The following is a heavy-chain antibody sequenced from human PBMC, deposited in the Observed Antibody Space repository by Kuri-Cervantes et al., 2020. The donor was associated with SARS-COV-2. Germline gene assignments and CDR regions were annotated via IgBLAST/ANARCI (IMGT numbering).Heavy chain of an antibody. CDR1: GFTFSSYE. CDR3: ARDREFIAARIFDY. V-gene: IGHV3-7*01. CDR2: IKQDGSEK. D-gene: IGHD6-6*01. J-gene: IGHJ4*02. Sequence: GGSLRLSCAASGFTFSSYEMNWARQAPGKGLEWVANIKQDGSEKYYVDSVKGRFTIFRDNAKNSLYLQMNSLRAEDTAVYYCARDREFIAARIFDYWGQGTLVTVSS.